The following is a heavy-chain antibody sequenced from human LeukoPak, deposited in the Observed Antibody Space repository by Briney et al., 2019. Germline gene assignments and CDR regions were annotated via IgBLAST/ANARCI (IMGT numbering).Heavy chain of an antibody. D-gene: IGHD2-21*02. CDR3: AKGHYPGAYCSGDCYFSY. Sequence: GGSLRLSCAASGFTFSSYGMTWVRQAPGKGLEWVSCITSSGGNTYYANSVKGRFTISRDNSKNTLYLQMNSLRAEDTAVDYCAKGHYPGAYCSGDCYFSYWGQGTLVTVSS. J-gene: IGHJ4*02. CDR1: GFTFSSYG. CDR2: ITSSGGNT. V-gene: IGHV3-23*01.